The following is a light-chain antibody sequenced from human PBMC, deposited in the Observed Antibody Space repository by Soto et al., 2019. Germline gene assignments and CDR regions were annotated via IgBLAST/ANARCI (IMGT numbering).Light chain of an antibody. J-gene: IGKJ1*01. CDR3: QQYDNLPRT. V-gene: IGKV1-33*01. CDR1: QDIGNY. CDR2: DAS. Sequence: DIPMTQSPSSLSASVGDRVTITCQASQDIGNYLTWYQQKPGKAPKLLIYDASNLETGVPSRFSGSGSGTDFTFTISSLQPEDIATYYCQQYDNLPRTFGQGTKVEIK.